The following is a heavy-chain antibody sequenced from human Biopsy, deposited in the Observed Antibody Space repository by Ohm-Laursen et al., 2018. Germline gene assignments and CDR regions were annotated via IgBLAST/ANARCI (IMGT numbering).Heavy chain of an antibody. CDR2: IWYDGTDK. CDR1: GVALSGYG. J-gene: IGHJ6*03. D-gene: IGHD3-10*01. CDR3: ARDRYYGSENYFSHYNMDV. V-gene: IGHV3-33*01. Sequence: SLRLSCAASGVALSGYGMHWVRQAPGKGLEWVAVIWYDGTDKFYADSVKGRFTISRDNSKNTLYLHMNSLRAADTAVYYCARDRYYGSENYFSHYNMDVWGQGTTVTVSS.